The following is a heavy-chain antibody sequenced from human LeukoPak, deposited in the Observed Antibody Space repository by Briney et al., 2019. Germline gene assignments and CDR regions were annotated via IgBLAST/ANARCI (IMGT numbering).Heavy chain of an antibody. CDR2: INHSGST. D-gene: IGHD3-10*01. J-gene: IGHJ3*02. CDR3: ARGTRWFGDFPRHDAFDI. CDR1: GGSFSGHY. V-gene: IGHV4-34*01. Sequence: SETLSLTCAVYGGSFSGHYWSWIRQPPGKGLEWIGEINHSGSTNSNPSLKSRVTISVDTSKIQFSLMLSSVTAADTAVYYCARGTRWFGDFPRHDAFDIWGEGTMVTVSS.